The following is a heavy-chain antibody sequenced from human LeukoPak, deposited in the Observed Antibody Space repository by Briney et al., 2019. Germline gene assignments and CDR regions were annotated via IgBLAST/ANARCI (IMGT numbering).Heavy chain of an antibody. D-gene: IGHD3-3*01. V-gene: IGHV1-2*02. CDR3: ARAVGELRFLEWLGRVNDAFDI. J-gene: IGHJ3*02. Sequence: SVKVSCKASGYTFTAYYMHWVRQAPGQGLEWMGWINTNSGGTNYAQKFQGRVTMTRDTSISTAYMELSRLRSNETAVYYSARAVGELRFLEWLGRVNDAFDIWGQGTMVTVSS. CDR2: INTNSGGT. CDR1: GYTFTAYY.